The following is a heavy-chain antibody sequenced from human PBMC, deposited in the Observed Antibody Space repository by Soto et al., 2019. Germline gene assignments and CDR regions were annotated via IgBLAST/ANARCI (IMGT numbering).Heavy chain of an antibody. J-gene: IGHJ4*02. CDR2: ISGSGGST. CDR3: AKESRGTMVRGVIIDY. CDR1: GFTFSSYA. D-gene: IGHD3-10*01. Sequence: GGSLRLSCAASGFTFSSYAMSWVRQAPGKGLEWVSAISGSGGSTYYADSVKGRFTISRDNSKNTLYLQMNSLRAEDTAVYYCAKESRGTMVRGVIIDYWGQGTLVTVSS. V-gene: IGHV3-23*01.